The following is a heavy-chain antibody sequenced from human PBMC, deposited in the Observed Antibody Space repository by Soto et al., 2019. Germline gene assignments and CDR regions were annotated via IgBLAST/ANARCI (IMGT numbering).Heavy chain of an antibody. Sequence: QVQLVQSGAEVKKPGSSVKVSCKASGGTFSSYAISWVRQAPGQGLEWMGGIIPIFGTANYAQKFQGRVTIPADESTSTAYMELSRMRAEDTAVYYCAGDPGHRGYFDYWGHGTLVTVAS. CDR2: IIPIFGTA. CDR3: AGDPGHRGYFDY. D-gene: IGHD2-21*01. V-gene: IGHV1-69*01. CDR1: GGTFSSYA. J-gene: IGHJ4*01.